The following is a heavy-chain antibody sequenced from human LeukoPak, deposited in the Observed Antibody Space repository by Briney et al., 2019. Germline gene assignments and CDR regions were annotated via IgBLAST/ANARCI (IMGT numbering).Heavy chain of an antibody. J-gene: IGHJ5*02. Sequence: GSLRLSCAASGFTFSSYSMNWVRQAPGKGLEWVSSISTTSSYIYYADSAKGRFTISRDNAKNSLYLQMNSLRAEDTAVYYCARDQGYYDANNWFDPWGQGTLVTVSS. CDR2: ISTTSSYI. CDR3: ARDQGYYDANNWFDP. CDR1: GFTFSSYS. D-gene: IGHD1-26*01. V-gene: IGHV3-21*01.